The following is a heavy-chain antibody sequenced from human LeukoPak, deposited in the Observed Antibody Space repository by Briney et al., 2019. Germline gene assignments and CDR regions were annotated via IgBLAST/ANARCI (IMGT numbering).Heavy chain of an antibody. CDR3: ARGYSSSWYRFDY. J-gene: IGHJ4*02. D-gene: IGHD6-13*01. Sequence: SETLSLTCAVYGGSFSGYYWSWIRQPPGKGLEWIGEINHSGSTNYNPSLKSRVTISVDTSKNQFSLKLSSVTAADTAVYYCARGYSSSWYRFDYWGQGTLVTVSS. V-gene: IGHV4-34*01. CDR1: GGSFSGYY. CDR2: INHSGST.